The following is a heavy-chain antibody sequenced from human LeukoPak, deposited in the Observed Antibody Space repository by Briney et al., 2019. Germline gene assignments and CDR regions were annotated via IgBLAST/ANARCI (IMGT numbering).Heavy chain of an antibody. Sequence: SETLSLTCTVSGGSISNYVWSWIRQPPGKGLEWIGYIYYSGTTNYNPSPKSRVTISADTSKIQFSLKMSSVTAANTAVYFCASSHPHGSPKPYYTPFNCWGQGTLVTVSS. J-gene: IGHJ4*02. D-gene: IGHD3-22*01. CDR2: IYYSGTT. CDR1: GGSISNYV. V-gene: IGHV4-59*01. CDR3: ASSHPHGSPKPYYTPFNC.